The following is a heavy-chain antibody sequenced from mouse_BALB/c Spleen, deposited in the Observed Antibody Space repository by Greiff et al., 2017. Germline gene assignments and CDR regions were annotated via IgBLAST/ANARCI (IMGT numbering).Heavy chain of an antibody. D-gene: IGHD2-1*01. V-gene: IGHV1-82*01. CDR1: GYAFSSSW. Sequence: VQLQQSGPELVKPGASVKISCKASGYAFSSSWMNWVKQRPGQGLEWIGRIYPGDGDTNYNGKFKGKATLTADKSSSTAYMQLSSLTSVDSAVYFCASLGNYRYFDVWGAGTTVTVSS. CDR2: IYPGDGDT. J-gene: IGHJ1*01. CDR3: ASLGNYRYFDV.